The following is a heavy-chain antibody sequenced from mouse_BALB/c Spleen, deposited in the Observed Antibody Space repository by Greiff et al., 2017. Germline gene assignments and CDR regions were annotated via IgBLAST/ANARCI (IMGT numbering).Heavy chain of an antibody. D-gene: IGHD2-1*01. CDR1: GFTFSSYA. V-gene: IGHV5-9-3*01. CDR2: ISRGGSYT. CDR3: AREGNHYAMDY. J-gene: IGHJ2*01. Sequence: EVHLVESGGGLVKPGGSLKLSCAASGFTFSSYAMSWVRQTPEKRLEWVATISRGGSYTYYPDSVKGRFTISRDNAKNTLYLQMSSLRSEDTAMYYCAREGNHYAMDYWGQGTTLTVSS.